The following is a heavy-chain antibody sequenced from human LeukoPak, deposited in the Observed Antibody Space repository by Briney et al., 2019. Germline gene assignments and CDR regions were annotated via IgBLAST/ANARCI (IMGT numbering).Heavy chain of an antibody. Sequence: GASVKVSCRASGYIFSSNDINWVRQAAGQGLEGMGWMNPNSGDTGYTQKFQGRVAMTRSTSITTAYMELSSLRSEDTAVYYCARGPFGSGSFLDYWGQGTLVTVSS. V-gene: IGHV1-8*01. CDR3: ARGPFGSGSFLDY. CDR2: MNPNSGDT. CDR1: GYIFSSND. J-gene: IGHJ4*02. D-gene: IGHD3-10*01.